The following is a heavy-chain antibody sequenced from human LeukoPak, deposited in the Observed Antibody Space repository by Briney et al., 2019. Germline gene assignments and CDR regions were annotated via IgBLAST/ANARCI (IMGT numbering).Heavy chain of an antibody. J-gene: IGHJ6*02. Sequence: GGSLRLSCAASGFTFSDYYMSWIRQAPGKGLEWVSYISSSGSTIYYADSVKGRITISRDNSKNTIYLQMNSLRAEDTAVYYCARDRSSSWWDGMDVWGQGTTVTVSS. CDR1: GFTFSDYY. CDR3: ARDRSSSWWDGMDV. CDR2: ISSSGSTI. D-gene: IGHD6-13*01. V-gene: IGHV3-11*04.